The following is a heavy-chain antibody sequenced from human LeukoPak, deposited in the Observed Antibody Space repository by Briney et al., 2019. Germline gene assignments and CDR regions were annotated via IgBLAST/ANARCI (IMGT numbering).Heavy chain of an antibody. J-gene: IGHJ6*02. CDR2: IYYSGST. D-gene: IGHD4-17*01. CDR1: GGSISSGGYY. CDR3: ARVTDYGDYRGSYGMDV. Sequence: PSETLSLTCTVSGGSISSGGYYWSWIRQHPGKGLEWIGYIYYSGSTYYNPSLKSRVTISVDTSKNQFSLKLSSVTAADTAVYYCARVTDYGDYRGSYGMDVWGQGTTVTVSS. V-gene: IGHV4-31*03.